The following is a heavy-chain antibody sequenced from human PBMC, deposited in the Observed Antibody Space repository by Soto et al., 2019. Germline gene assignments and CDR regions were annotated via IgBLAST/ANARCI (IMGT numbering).Heavy chain of an antibody. CDR1: GFTFSSYA. D-gene: IGHD6-13*01. J-gene: IGHJ6*02. Sequence: PGGSLRLSCAASGFTFSSYAIHWVRQAPGKGLEWVAVISYDGSNKYYADSVKGRFTISRDNSKNTLYLQMNSLRAEDTAVYYCARDGMIAAAGMYYYYYYGMDVWGQGTTVTVSS. CDR3: ARDGMIAAAGMYYYYYYGMDV. CDR2: ISYDGSNK. V-gene: IGHV3-30-3*01.